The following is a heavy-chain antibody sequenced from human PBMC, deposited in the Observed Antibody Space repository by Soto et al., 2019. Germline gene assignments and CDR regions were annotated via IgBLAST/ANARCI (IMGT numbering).Heavy chain of an antibody. J-gene: IGHJ5*02. CDR1: GYTFTSYG. CDR3: ARDAYYDFWSGSKRWFDP. Sequence: ASVKVSCKASGYTFTSYGISWVRQAPGQGREWMGWISAYNGNTNYAQKLQGRVTMTTDTSTSTAYMELRSLRSDDTAVYYCARDAYYDFWSGSKRWFDPWGQGTLVTVSS. CDR2: ISAYNGNT. D-gene: IGHD3-3*01. V-gene: IGHV1-18*01.